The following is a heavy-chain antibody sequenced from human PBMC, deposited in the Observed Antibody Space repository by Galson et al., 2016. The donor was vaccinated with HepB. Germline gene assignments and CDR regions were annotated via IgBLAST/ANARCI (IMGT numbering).Heavy chain of an antibody. Sequence: SLRLSCAASGFRFSDYCMSWVRQAPGKGLEWVSYIDSRFSYKFYADSVKGRFTISRDNRKNLLYLEMNRLTVEDTAIYYCARDGSDPLDYWGQGTLVTVSS. CDR2: IDSRFSYK. V-gene: IGHV3-11*05. CDR1: GFRFSDYC. CDR3: ARDGSDPLDY. J-gene: IGHJ4*02.